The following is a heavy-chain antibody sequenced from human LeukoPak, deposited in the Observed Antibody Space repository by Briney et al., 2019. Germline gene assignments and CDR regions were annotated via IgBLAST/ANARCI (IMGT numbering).Heavy chain of an antibody. CDR3: ARAPQDPYCSSTSCYDNYYGMDV. Sequence: GGSLRLSCAASGFTFSSYETNWVRQAPGKGLEWVSYISSSGSTIYYADSVKGRFTISRDNAKNSLYLQMNSLRAEDTAVYYCARAPQDPYCSSTSCYDNYYGMDVWGKGTTVTVSS. V-gene: IGHV3-48*03. CDR1: GFTFSSYE. D-gene: IGHD2-2*01. J-gene: IGHJ6*04. CDR2: ISSSGSTI.